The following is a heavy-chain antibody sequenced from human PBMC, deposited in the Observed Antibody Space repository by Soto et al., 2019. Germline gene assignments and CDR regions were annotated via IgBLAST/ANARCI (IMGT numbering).Heavy chain of an antibody. D-gene: IGHD1-1*01. CDR2: ISSSSSYI. CDR3: ARDGELEDAFDI. V-gene: IGHV3-21*01. CDR1: AFTFSSDS. J-gene: IGHJ3*02. Sequence: GXSLRLSCAAAAFTFSSDSRNWVRQAPGKGLEWVSSISSSSSYIYYADSVKGRFTISRDNAKNSLYLQMNRLRAEDTAVYYCARDGELEDAFDIWGQGTMVTVSS.